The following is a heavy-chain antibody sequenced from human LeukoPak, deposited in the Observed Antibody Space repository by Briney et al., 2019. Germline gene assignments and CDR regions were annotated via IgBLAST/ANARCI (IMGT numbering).Heavy chain of an antibody. CDR3: ARDTAALSSFDP. J-gene: IGHJ5*02. V-gene: IGHV4-39*07. D-gene: IGHD6-13*01. CDR1: DGSISSSSYY. Sequence: PSETLSLTCTVSDGSISSSSYYWGWIRQPPGKGLEWIGSIYYSGSTYYNPSLKSRVTISVDTSKNQFSLKLSSVTAADTAVYYCARDTAALSSFDPWGQGTLVTVSS. CDR2: IYYSGST.